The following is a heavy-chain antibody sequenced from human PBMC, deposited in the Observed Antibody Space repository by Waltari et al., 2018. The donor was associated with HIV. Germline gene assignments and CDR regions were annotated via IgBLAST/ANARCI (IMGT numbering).Heavy chain of an antibody. CDR3: ARQVDFWSRFDP. CDR1: GGSIRSSSYY. CDR2: IYYSGST. Sequence: QLQLQESGPGLVKPSETLSLTCTVAGGSIRSSSYYWGWTRQPPGKGLEWIGSIYYSGSTYYNPSLKSRVTISVDTSKNQFSLKLSSVTAADTAVYYCARQVDFWSRFDPWGQGTLVTVSS. V-gene: IGHV4-39*01. J-gene: IGHJ5*02. D-gene: IGHD3-3*01.